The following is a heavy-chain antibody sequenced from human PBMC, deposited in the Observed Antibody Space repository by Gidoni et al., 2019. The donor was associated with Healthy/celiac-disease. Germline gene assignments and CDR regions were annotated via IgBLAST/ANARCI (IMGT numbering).Heavy chain of an antibody. V-gene: IGHV3-30*18. D-gene: IGHD3-9*01. CDR1: GFTFSSYG. CDR2: ISHDGSNK. J-gene: IGHJ6*02. Sequence: ASGFTFSSYGMHWVRQAPGKGLEWVAVISHDGSNKYYADSVKGRFTISRDNSKNTLYLQMNSLRAEDTAVYYCAKGPTFVGYFDWLLSPFGSYYGMDVWGQGTTVTVSS. CDR3: AKGPTFVGYFDWLLSPFGSYYGMDV.